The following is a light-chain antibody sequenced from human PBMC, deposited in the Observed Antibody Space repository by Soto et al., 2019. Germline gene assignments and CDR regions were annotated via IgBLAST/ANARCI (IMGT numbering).Light chain of an antibody. J-gene: IGKJ4*01. CDR1: QSISSY. CDR2: AAS. Sequence: DIQMTQSPSSLSASVGDRVTITCRASQSISSYLNWYQQKPGKAPKLLIYAASSLQSGVPSRFSGSGSGTDFTLTISSLQPEDFAVYFCQQYNPPLTFGGGTKVEI. V-gene: IGKV1-39*01. CDR3: QQYNPPLT.